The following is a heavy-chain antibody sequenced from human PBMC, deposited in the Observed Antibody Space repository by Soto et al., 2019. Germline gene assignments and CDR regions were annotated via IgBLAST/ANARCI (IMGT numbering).Heavy chain of an antibody. D-gene: IGHD2-15*01. CDR2: IYYSGST. J-gene: IGHJ6*03. V-gene: IGHV4-39*01. CDR1: GGSISSSSYY. CDR3: ARHVIYCSGGSCYPTYYYYYYMDV. Sequence: SETLSLTCTVSGGSISSSSYYWGWIRQPPGKGLKWIGSIYYSGSTYYNPSLKSRVTISVDTSKNQFSLKLSSVTAADTAVYYCARHVIYCSGGSCYPTYYYYYYMDVWGQGTSVPVSS.